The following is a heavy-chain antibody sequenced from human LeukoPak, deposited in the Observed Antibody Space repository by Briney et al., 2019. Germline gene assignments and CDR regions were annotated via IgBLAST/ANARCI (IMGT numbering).Heavy chain of an antibody. Sequence: GGSLRLSCAASGFTVSSNYMSWVRQAPGKGLEWVSVIYSGGSTYYADSVKGRFTISRDNPKNTLYLQMNSLRAEDTAVYYCARSLSSSWYFDYWGQGTLVTVSS. J-gene: IGHJ4*02. CDR1: GFTVSSNY. CDR3: ARSLSSSWYFDY. D-gene: IGHD6-13*01. CDR2: IYSGGST. V-gene: IGHV3-53*01.